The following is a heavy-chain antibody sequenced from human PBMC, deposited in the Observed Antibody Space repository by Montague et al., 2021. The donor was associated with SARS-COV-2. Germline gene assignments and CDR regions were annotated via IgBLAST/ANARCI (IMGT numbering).Heavy chain of an antibody. CDR2: MYYSGST. CDR3: ACGEITTRGLIYYYGMDV. J-gene: IGHJ6*02. V-gene: IGHV4-39*07. Sequence: SETLSLTCTVSGGSISSYHHYWGWLRQPPGKGLEWIGAMYYSGSTWLNPSLKSRVTISVDTSKNQFSLKLSSVTAADTAVYYCACGEITTRGLIYYYGMDVWGQGTTVTVSS. CDR1: GGSISSYHHY. D-gene: IGHD3-10*01.